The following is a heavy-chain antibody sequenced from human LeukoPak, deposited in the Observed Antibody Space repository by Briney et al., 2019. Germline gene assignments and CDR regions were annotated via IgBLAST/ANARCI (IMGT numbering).Heavy chain of an antibody. Sequence: SETLSLTCAVYGGSFSGYYWSWIRQPPGKGLEWIGEINHSGSTNYNPSLKSRVTISVDTSKNQCSLKLSSVTAADTAVYYCARVGSSGYDYWGQGTLVTVSS. J-gene: IGHJ4*02. D-gene: IGHD6-25*01. CDR1: GGSFSGYY. CDR3: ARVGSSGYDY. CDR2: INHSGST. V-gene: IGHV4-34*01.